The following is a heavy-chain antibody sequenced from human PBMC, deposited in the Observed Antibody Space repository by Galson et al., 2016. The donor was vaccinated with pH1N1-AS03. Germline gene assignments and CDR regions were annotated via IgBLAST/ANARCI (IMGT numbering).Heavy chain of an antibody. V-gene: IGHV4-34*12. D-gene: IGHD3-10*01. CDR3: ARRPTGIDY. CDR1: RGSFGGAY. Sequence: SETLSLTCTVSRGSFGGAYWTWIRQPPGKGREWIGEIIIGRGLPPTYNPSLKRRVTISIDTSRGELSLRLRSVTAADTGVYYCARRPTGIDYWGQGSQVTVSS. J-gene: IGHJ4*02. CDR2: IIIGRGLPP.